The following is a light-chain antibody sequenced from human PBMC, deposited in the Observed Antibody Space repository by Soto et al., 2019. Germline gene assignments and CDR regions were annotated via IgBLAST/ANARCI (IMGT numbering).Light chain of an antibody. J-gene: IGLJ2*01. CDR3: QSFDKYLSAVV. Sequence: QSVLTQPPSVSGAPGERVTISCTGSSSDIGAGYRVRWYQQVPGTAPKLLIYDNINRPSGVSVRFSGSKSGTSASLAISGLQAEDEADYYCQSFDKYLSAVVFGGGTKVTVL. CDR1: SSDIGAGYR. V-gene: IGLV1-40*01. CDR2: DNI.